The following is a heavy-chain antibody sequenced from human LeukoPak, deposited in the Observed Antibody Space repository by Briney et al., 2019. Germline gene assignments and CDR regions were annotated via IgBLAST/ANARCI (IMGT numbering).Heavy chain of an antibody. Sequence: PSETLSLTCTVSGGSISSYYWSWIRQPPGKGLEWIGEIYHSGSTNYNPSLKSRVTISVDKSKNQFSLKLSSVTAADTAVYYCARRSKVRDRAEYFQHWGQGTLVTVSS. CDR3: ARRSKVRDRAEYFQH. D-gene: IGHD2-15*01. CDR2: IYHSGST. CDR1: GGSISSYY. J-gene: IGHJ1*01. V-gene: IGHV4-59*12.